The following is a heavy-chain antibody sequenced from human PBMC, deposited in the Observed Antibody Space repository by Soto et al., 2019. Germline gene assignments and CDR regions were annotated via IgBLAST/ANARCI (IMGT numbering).Heavy chain of an antibody. CDR1: GFSFSTYW. CDR3: AKRGDARAAPDY. V-gene: IGHV3-7*01. J-gene: IGHJ4*02. Sequence: PGGSLRLSCAASGFSFSTYWMNWVRQAPGRGLEWVANIKEDESETYHADSVKGRFTISRDNAKNSLFLQMSSLRAEDTAVYYCAKRGDARAAPDYWGQGTLVTVS. CDR2: IKEDESET.